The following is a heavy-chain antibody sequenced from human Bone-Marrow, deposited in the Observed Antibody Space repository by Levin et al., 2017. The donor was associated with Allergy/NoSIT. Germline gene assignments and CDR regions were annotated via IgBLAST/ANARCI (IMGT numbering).Heavy chain of an antibody. CDR2: VKSKATGGTT. Sequence: GGSLRLSCMTSGFPFGDYAMSWFRQAAGKGLEWLGYVKSKATGGTTKYAASLKGRFTISRDDSRAVAYLDMNGPQTDDTAVYYCALGGAAAVWGQGTLVTVSS. V-gene: IGHV3-49*03. J-gene: IGHJ4*02. CDR1: GFPFGDYA. D-gene: IGHD6-25*01. CDR3: ALGGAAAV.